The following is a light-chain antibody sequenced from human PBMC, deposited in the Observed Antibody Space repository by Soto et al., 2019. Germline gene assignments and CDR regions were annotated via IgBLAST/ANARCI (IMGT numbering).Light chain of an antibody. CDR3: QQYNSYSWT. J-gene: IGKJ1*01. Sequence: DIQMTQSPSTLSESVGDRVTITCRASQVISSGLAWYQQKPGKAPKLLIYDASSLESGVPSRFSGSGSGTEFTLTISSLQPDDFATYYCQQYNSYSWTFAQGTKVEIK. CDR1: QVISSG. CDR2: DAS. V-gene: IGKV1-5*01.